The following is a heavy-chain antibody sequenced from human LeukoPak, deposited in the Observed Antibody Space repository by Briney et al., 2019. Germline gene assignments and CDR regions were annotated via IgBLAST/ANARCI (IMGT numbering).Heavy chain of an antibody. CDR3: ARDIFSCSGGKCYYNDAFDV. D-gene: IGHD2-15*01. CDR2: IYFTGSA. J-gene: IGHJ3*01. V-gene: IGHV4-59*01. CDR1: GGSISNYY. Sequence: SETLSLTCTVSGGSISNYYWNWIRQPPGEGLEWIGYIYFTGSAIYNPSLKSRLTMSVDTSKNQFSLRLSSVTAEDTAVYYCARDIFSCSGGKCYYNDAFDVWGQGTMVTVSS.